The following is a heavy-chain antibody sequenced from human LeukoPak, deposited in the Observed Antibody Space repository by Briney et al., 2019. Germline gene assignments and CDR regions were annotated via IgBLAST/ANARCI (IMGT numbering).Heavy chain of an antibody. D-gene: IGHD3-10*01. J-gene: IGHJ6*03. CDR2: NSGGST. CDR3: ARGARRGDVYYYYMDV. V-gene: IGHV3-53*01. Sequence: GGSLRLSCAASGFTVSSNYMSWVRQAPGKGLEWVSVNSGGSTYYADFVKGRFTISRDNSENTLYLQMNSLRAEDTAVYYCARGARRGDVYYYYMDVWGKGTTVTVSS. CDR1: GFTVSSNY.